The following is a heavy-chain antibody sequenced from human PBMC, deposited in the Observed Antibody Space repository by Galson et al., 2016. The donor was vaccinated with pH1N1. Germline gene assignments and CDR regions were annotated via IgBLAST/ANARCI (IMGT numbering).Heavy chain of an antibody. CDR2: FDPEDGET. CDR3: ATVIAAGYGMDG. CDR1: GYTLTELS. D-gene: IGHD6-13*01. V-gene: IGHV1-24*01. J-gene: IGHJ6*02. Sequence: SVKVSCKVSGYTLTELSMHWVRQAPGKGLEWMGGFDPEDGETIYAQKFQGRVTITEDTSTDTAYMELSSLRSEDTAVYYCATVIAAGYGMDGWGQGTTVTGSS.